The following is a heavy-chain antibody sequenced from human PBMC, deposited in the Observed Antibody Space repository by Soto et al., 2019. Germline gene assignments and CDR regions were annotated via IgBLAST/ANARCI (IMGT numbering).Heavy chain of an antibody. J-gene: IGHJ5*02. D-gene: IGHD6-19*01. V-gene: IGHV3-30*04. Sequence: QVRLVESGGGVVQPGRSLRLSCTASGFSFSSYAMYWFRQPPGKGLEWVAVISKDGMNKNYADSVKGRVTVSRDNANYSLDLQLNSLRGEDTAMYSCARDMYSSDYFVKWFEPWGQGTLVTVSS. CDR2: ISKDGMNK. CDR1: GFSFSSYA. CDR3: ARDMYSSDYFVKWFEP.